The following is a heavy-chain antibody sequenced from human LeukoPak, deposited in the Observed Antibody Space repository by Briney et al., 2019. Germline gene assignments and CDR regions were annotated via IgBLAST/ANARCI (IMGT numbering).Heavy chain of an antibody. Sequence: GASVKVSCKASGYTYTGYYMHWVRQAPGQGLEWMGWINPNSGGTNYAQKFQGRVTMTRDTSISTAYMELSRLRSDDTAVYYCARASEHSVDALDTWGQGTMVTVSS. D-gene: IGHD1-26*01. CDR2: INPNSGGT. CDR3: ARASEHSVDALDT. V-gene: IGHV1-2*02. CDR1: GYTYTGYY. J-gene: IGHJ3*02.